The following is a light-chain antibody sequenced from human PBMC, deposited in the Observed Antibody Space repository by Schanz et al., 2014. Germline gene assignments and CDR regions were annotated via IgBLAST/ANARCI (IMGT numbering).Light chain of an antibody. Sequence: EIVMTQSPGTLSVSPGEGATLSCTGSQSVSNKLAWYQQKPGQAPRLLIYGASNRATGLPDRYSGSGSGTDVTLTISREEPEDCGVEYCQQYGASPYTLGQGTKVQSK. V-gene: IGKV3-20*01. CDR2: GAS. J-gene: IGKJ2*01. CDR1: QSVSNK. CDR3: QQYGASPYT.